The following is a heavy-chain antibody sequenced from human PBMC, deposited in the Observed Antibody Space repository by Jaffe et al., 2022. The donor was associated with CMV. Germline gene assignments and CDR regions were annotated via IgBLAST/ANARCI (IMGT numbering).Heavy chain of an antibody. CDR1: GFTFDTHA. CDR3: ATHKGGMQWLVQGY. J-gene: IGHJ4*02. Sequence: EVQLLESGGGLVQPGGSLRVSCAASGFTFDTHAMTWVRQAPGKGLEWVSTISVSGDGTYYADSVKGRFTISRDNSKNTLYLQMNSLRAEDTAVYYCATHKGGMQWLVQGYWGQGTLVTVSS. D-gene: IGHD6-19*01. V-gene: IGHV3-23*01. CDR2: ISVSGDGT.